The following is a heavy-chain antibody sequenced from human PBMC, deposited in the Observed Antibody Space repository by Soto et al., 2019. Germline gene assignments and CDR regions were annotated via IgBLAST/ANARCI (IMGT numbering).Heavy chain of an antibody. CDR3: ARDGIVVVAAQPDYYYYYGMDV. CDR1: GYTFTSYY. V-gene: IGHV1-46*01. D-gene: IGHD2-15*01. Sequence: VSVKVSCKASGYTFTSYYMHWVRQAPGQGLEWMGIINPSGGSTSYAQKFQGRVTMTRDTSTSTVYMELSSLRSEDTAVYYCARDGIVVVAAQPDYYYYYGMDVWGQGTTVTVSS. J-gene: IGHJ6*02. CDR2: INPSGGST.